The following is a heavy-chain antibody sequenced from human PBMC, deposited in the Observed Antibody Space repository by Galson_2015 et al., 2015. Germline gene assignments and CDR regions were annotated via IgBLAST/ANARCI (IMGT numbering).Heavy chain of an antibody. CDR1: GFSLSTSGVG. V-gene: IGHV2-5*01. J-gene: IGHJ4*02. Sequence: PALVKPTQPLTLTCTFSGFSLSTSGVGVGWFRQPPGKALEWLALIYWNDDKGYSPSLKTRLTITKDTSKNQVVLTMANMDPVDTATYYCVHRGNRCIWGQGTLVTVSS. CDR2: IYWNDDK. CDR3: VHRGNRCI. D-gene: IGHD2-8*01.